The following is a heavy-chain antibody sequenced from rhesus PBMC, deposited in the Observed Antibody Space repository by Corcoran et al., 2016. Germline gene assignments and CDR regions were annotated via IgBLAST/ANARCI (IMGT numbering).Heavy chain of an antibody. CDR2: IDGSGSST. D-gene: IGHD5-24*01. CDR3: ARRRLDIDY. V-gene: IGHV4-169*01. Sequence: QLQLQESGPGLVKPSETLSVTCAVSGGSISSSYWSWIRQAPGKGLEWIGFIDGSGSSTTYNPSLKIRVPLSVDTSKNQLSLKLSSVTTGDTAVYYCARRRLDIDYWGQGVLVTVSS. CDR1: GGSISSSY. J-gene: IGHJ4*01.